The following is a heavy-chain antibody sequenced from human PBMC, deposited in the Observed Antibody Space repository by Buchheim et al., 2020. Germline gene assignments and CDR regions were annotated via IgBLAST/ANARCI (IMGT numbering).Heavy chain of an antibody. CDR2: INPSGLGT. CDR1: VYNFTTYY. J-gene: IGHJ4*02. V-gene: IGHV1-46*01. Sequence: QVQLVQSGAEVKKPGDSVKVSCKTSVYNFTTYYIHWVRQAPGQGLEWMGLINPSGLGTSYAQKFQGRVTMTRDTSTIIVYMELTSLRSEDTAVYFCASGRAVGYRYVFDCWGQGTL. CDR3: ASGRAVGYRYVFDC. D-gene: IGHD5-18*01.